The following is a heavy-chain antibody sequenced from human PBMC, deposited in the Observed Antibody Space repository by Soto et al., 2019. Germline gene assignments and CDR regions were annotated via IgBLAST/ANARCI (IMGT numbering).Heavy chain of an antibody. V-gene: IGHV3-33*08. D-gene: IGHD3-10*02. J-gene: IGHJ3*02. Sequence: GGSLRLSCAASGFTFSSYAMHWFRQAPGKGLEWVAVIWYDGSNKYYADSVKGRFTISRDNSKNTLYLQMNSLRAEDTAVYYCARDVRAAFDIWGQGTMVTVSS. CDR1: GFTFSSYA. CDR2: IWYDGSNK. CDR3: ARDVRAAFDI.